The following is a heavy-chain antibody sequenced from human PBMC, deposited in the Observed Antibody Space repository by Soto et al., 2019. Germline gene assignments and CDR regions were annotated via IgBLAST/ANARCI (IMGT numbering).Heavy chain of an antibody. V-gene: IGHV5-51*01. CDR1: PYSLSRYS. CDR2: LFPADSDT. J-gene: IGHJ4*02. D-gene: IGHD2-15*01. CDR3: ASTVVVPSTMNYFDY. Sequence: GQSLQISCKVSPYSLSRYSNASISQMSGKDRETMRFLFPADSDTTCSPCFQDQVTISADKSISTAYLQWSSLKASDTAMYYCASTVVVPSTMNYFDYWGQGSQVTVSS.